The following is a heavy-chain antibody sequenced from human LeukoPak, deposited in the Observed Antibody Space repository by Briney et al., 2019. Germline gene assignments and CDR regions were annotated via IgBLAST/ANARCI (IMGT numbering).Heavy chain of an antibody. Sequence: GGSLRLSCAASGFTFSSYTMNWVRQAPGKGLEWVSFISTSSSYIYYADSVKGRFTISRDNAKNSLYLQMYSLRAEDTAVYYCARDVHYYDSSGYGYWGQGTLVTVSS. CDR2: ISTSSSYI. CDR3: ARDVHYYDSSGYGY. J-gene: IGHJ4*02. D-gene: IGHD3-22*01. CDR1: GFTFSSYT. V-gene: IGHV3-21*01.